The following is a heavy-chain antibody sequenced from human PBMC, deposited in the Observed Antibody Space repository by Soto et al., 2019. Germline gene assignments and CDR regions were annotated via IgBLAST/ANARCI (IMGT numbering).Heavy chain of an antibody. D-gene: IGHD3-22*01. CDR1: GYSFTSYW. CDR3: ASTNYYDSSGYYRYYGMDV. V-gene: IGHV5-10-1*01. Sequence: LKISCKGSGYSFTSYWIIWVRQMPLKGLEWMGSIDPSDSYTNYSPSFQGHVTISADKSISTAYLQWSSLKASDTAMYYCASTNYYDSSGYYRYYGMDVWGQGTTVTVSS. CDR2: IDPSDSYT. J-gene: IGHJ6*02.